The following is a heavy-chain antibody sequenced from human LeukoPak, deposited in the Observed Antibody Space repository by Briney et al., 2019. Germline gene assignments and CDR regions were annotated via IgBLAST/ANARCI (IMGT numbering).Heavy chain of an antibody. D-gene: IGHD4-11*01. CDR3: AKEWEGLQFDP. CDR2: IYYSGST. J-gene: IGHJ5*02. Sequence: SETLSLTCTVSGGSISSSSYYWGWIRQPPGKGLEWIGSIYYSGSTYYNPSLKSRVTISVDTSKNQFSLKLSSVTAADTAVYYCAKEWEGLQFDPWGQGTLVTVSS. V-gene: IGHV4-39*02. CDR1: GGSISSSSYY.